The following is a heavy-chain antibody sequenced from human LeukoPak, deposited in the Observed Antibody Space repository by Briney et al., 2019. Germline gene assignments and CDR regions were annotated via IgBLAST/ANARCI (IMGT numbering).Heavy chain of an antibody. Sequence: KPSETLSLTCAVSGYSISSGYYWGWIRQPPGKGLEWIGSIYHSGSTYYNPSLKSRVTISVDTPKNQFSLKLSSVTTADTAVYYCARLLREWLNFDYWGQGTLVTVSS. J-gene: IGHJ4*02. V-gene: IGHV4-38-2*01. D-gene: IGHD3-3*01. CDR3: ARLLREWLNFDY. CDR2: IYHSGST. CDR1: GYSISSGYY.